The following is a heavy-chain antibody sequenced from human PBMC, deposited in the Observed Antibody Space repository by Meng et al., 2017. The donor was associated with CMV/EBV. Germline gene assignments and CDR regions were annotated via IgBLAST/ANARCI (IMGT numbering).Heavy chain of an antibody. Sequence: SETLSLTCTVSGGSISSSSYYWSWIRQPPGKGLEWIGCIYYSGSTNYNPSLKSRVTISVDTSKNQFSLKLSSVTAADTAVYHCARGKRYSSSWYPSFDYWGQGTLVTVSS. CDR2: IYYSGST. V-gene: IGHV4-61*01. CDR3: ARGKRYSSSWYPSFDY. CDR1: GGSISSSSYY. J-gene: IGHJ4*02. D-gene: IGHD6-13*01.